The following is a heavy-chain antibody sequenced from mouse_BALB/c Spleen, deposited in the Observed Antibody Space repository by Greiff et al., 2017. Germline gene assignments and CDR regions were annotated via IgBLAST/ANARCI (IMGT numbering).Heavy chain of an antibody. CDR3: ARWRKDAMDY. CDR2: INPSTGYT. V-gene: IGHV1-7*01. J-gene: IGHJ4*01. Sequence: VQLQESGAELAKPGASVKMSCKASGYTFTSYWMHWVKQRPGQGLEWIGYINPSTGYTEYNQKFKDKATLTADKSSSTAYMQLSSLTSEDSAVYYCARWRKDAMDYWGQGTSVTVSS. CDR1: GYTFTSYW.